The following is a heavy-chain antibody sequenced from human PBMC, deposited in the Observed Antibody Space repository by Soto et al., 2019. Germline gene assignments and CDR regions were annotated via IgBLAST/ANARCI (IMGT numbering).Heavy chain of an antibody. J-gene: IGHJ4*02. V-gene: IGHV3-48*03. CDR1: GFTFRNSE. D-gene: IGHD2-21*02. CDR2: INYSGSNI. CDR3: ASEALCGADCYFFEY. Sequence: GGSLRLSCAGSGFTFRNSEMFWVRQAPGKGLEWVSKINYSGSNIYYSKSVKGRFTISRDNAKDSLYLQMNSLTDEDTAIYFCASEALCGADCYFFEYWGPGTLVTVSS.